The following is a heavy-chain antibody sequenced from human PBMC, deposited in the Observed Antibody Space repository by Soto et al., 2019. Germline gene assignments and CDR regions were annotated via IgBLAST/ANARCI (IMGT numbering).Heavy chain of an antibody. D-gene: IGHD4-17*01. Sequence: GSLRLDGPASGFTCSNYGMTWVRQAPGKGLEWVSSIRNTIYDTYYADSVEGRFTISRDNSKNTLYLQMNDLRAEDTAMYYCVKKFDDRRTTFWFDTWGQGTLVSVSS. CDR2: IRNTIYDT. CDR3: VKKFDDRRTTFWFDT. V-gene: IGHV3-23*01. J-gene: IGHJ5*02. CDR1: GFTCSNYG.